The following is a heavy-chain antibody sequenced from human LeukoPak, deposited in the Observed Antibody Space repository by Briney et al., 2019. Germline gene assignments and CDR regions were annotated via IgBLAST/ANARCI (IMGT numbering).Heavy chain of an antibody. CDR2: ISSSSSNR. Sequence: PGGSLRLSCAASGFTFSRYSMNWVRQAPGKGLEWISSISSSSSNRYYADSVKGRFTISRDNAKNSLHMQMYSLGAEATAFYYCMSYAGSSDDDWGQGTLVTVSS. D-gene: IGHD2-2*01. J-gene: IGHJ4*02. CDR1: GFTFSRYS. V-gene: IGHV3-21*01. CDR3: MSYAGSSDDD.